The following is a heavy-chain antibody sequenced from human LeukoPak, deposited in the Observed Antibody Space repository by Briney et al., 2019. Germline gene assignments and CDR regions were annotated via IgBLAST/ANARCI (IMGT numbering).Heavy chain of an antibody. V-gene: IGHV3-30-3*01. Sequence: GGSLRLSCAASGFTFRSHDMSWVRQAPGKGLEWVAVISYDGSNKYYADSVKGRFTISRDNSKNTLYLQMNSLRAEDTAVYYCARGYYGMDVWGQGTTVTVSS. CDR1: GFTFRSHD. CDR3: ARGYYGMDV. J-gene: IGHJ6*02. CDR2: ISYDGSNK.